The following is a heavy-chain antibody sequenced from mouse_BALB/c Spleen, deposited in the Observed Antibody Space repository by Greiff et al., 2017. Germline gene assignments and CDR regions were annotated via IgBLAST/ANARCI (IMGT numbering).Heavy chain of an antibody. CDR3: ARSYYYGSSVYYYAMDY. V-gene: IGHV1-84*02. Sequence: QVQLQQSGPELVKPGASVKISCKASGYTFTDYYINWVKQKPGQGLEWIGWIYPGSGNTKYNEKFKGKATLTVDTSSSTAYMQLSSLTSEDTAVYFCARSYYYGSSVYYYAMDYWGQGTSVTVSS. J-gene: IGHJ4*01. D-gene: IGHD1-1*01. CDR2: IYPGSGNT. CDR1: GYTFTDYY.